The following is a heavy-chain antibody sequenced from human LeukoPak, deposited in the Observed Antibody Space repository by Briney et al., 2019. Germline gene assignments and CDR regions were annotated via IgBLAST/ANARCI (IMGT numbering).Heavy chain of an antibody. V-gene: IGHV3-21*01. CDR1: GFTFSSYS. CDR3: ARSTDIVVVPAAMGY. J-gene: IGHJ4*02. Sequence: GGSLRLSCAASGFTFSSYSMNWVRQAPGKGLEWVSSISSSSSYIYYADSVKGRFTISRDNAKNSLYLQMNSLGAEDTAVYYCARSTDIVVVPAAMGYWGQGTLVTVSS. CDR2: ISSSSSYI. D-gene: IGHD2-2*01.